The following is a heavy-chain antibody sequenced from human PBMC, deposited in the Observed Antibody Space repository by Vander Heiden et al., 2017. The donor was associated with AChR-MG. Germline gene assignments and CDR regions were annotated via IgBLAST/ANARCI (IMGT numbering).Heavy chain of an antibody. CDR3: ARLVWSGYLGYYYYYMDV. V-gene: IGHV4-30-2*01. CDR1: GGSISSGGYP. CDR2: IYHSGST. J-gene: IGHJ6*03. D-gene: IGHD3-3*01. Sequence: QLQLQESGSGLVKPSQTLSLTCAASGGSISSGGYPWSWIRQPPGKGLGWIGYIYHSGSTYYNPSLKGRVTISVDRSKNQFSLKLSSVTAADTAVYYCARLVWSGYLGYYYYYMDVWGKGTTVTVSS.